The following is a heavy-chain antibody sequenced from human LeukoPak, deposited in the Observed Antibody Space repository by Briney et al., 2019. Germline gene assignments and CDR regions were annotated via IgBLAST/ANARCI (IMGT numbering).Heavy chain of an antibody. J-gene: IGHJ3*02. D-gene: IGHD3-9*01. CDR2: INHSGST. CDR3: ARPLVDYDILTGYYGVGAFDI. CDR1: GGSFSGYY. V-gene: IGHV4-34*01. Sequence: ASETLSLTCAVYGGSFSGYYWGWIRQPPGKGLEWIGEINHSGSTNYNPSLKSRVTISVDTSKNQFSLKLSPVTAADTAVYYCARPLVDYDILTGYYGVGAFDIWGQGTMVTVSS.